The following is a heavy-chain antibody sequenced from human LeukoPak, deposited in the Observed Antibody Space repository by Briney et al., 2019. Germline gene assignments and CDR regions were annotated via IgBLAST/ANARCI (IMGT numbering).Heavy chain of an antibody. D-gene: IGHD2-2*01. CDR2: INPNSGGT. Sequence: GASVKVSCKASGYTFTGYYMHWVRQAPGQGLEWMGWINPNSGGTNYAQKFQGWVTMTRDTSISTAYMELSRLRSDDTAVYYCAREDPGQLLHFDYWGQGTLVTVSS. V-gene: IGHV1-2*04. CDR3: AREDPGQLLHFDY. CDR1: GYTFTGYY. J-gene: IGHJ4*02.